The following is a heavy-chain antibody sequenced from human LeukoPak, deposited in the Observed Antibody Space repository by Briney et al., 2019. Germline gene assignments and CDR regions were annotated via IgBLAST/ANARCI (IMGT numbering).Heavy chain of an antibody. J-gene: IGHJ4*02. D-gene: IGHD5-24*01. CDR3: AKVIRWGSSDY. Sequence: PAGGSLRLSCTASGFTFSSYAMSWVRQAPGKGLEWVSAISGSGGTTYYADSVKGRFTISRDNSNNTLYLQMNSLRDEDTAVYYCAKVIRWGSSDYWGQGTLVTVSS. CDR1: GFTFSSYA. CDR2: ISGSGGTT. V-gene: IGHV3-23*01.